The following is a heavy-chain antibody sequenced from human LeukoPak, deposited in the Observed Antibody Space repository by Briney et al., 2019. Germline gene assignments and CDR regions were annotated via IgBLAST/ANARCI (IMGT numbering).Heavy chain of an antibody. CDR1: GYTFTSYG. D-gene: IGHD2-15*01. J-gene: IGHJ6*03. V-gene: IGHV1-69*06. CDR2: IIPIFGTA. Sequence: SVKVSCKASGYTFTSYGISWVRQAPGQGLEWMGGIIPIFGTANYAQKFQGRVTITADKSTSTAYMELSSLRSEDTAVYYCARGGGYCSGGSCYNYMDVWGKGTTVTVSS. CDR3: ARGGGYCSGGSCYNYMDV.